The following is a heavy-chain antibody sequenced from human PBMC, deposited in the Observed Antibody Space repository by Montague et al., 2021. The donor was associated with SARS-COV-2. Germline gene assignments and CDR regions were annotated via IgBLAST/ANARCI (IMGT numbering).Heavy chain of an antibody. J-gene: IGHJ4*02. CDR1: GGSINSSSYY. CDR2: IYSGST. D-gene: IGHD1-26*01. CDR3: VEIVGAADY. Sequence: SETLSLTCTVSGGSINSSSYYWGWLRQPPGKGLEWIGSIYSGSTYYNPSLKSRVTISVDTSKNQFSLKLSSVTAADTAVYYCVEIVGAADYWGQGTLVTVSS. V-gene: IGHV4-39*01.